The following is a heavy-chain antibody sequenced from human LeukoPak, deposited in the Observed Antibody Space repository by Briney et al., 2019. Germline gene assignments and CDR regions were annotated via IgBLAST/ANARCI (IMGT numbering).Heavy chain of an antibody. D-gene: IGHD3-10*01. V-gene: IGHV3-49*04. CDR1: GFTSGDYA. Sequence: GGSLRLSCTASGFTSGDYAMSWVRQAPGEGLEWVGFIRSKAYGGTTEYAASVKGRFTISRDDYKSTAYLQMNSLKTEDTAVYYCTRELVRGVIPDWYFDLWGRGTLVTVSS. J-gene: IGHJ2*01. CDR3: TRELVRGVIPDWYFDL. CDR2: IRSKAYGGTT.